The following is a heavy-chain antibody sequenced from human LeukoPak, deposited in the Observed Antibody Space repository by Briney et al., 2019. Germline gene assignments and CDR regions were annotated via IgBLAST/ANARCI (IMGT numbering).Heavy chain of an antibody. CDR1: GFTFSSYA. Sequence: GGSLRLSCAASGFTFSSYAMSWVRQAPGKGLEWVSAISGSGGSTYYADSVKGRFTISRDNSKNTLYLQMNSLRAEDTAVYYCAKPSLWFGELFGFDYWGQGTLVTVSS. CDR2: ISGSGGST. J-gene: IGHJ4*02. D-gene: IGHD3-10*01. V-gene: IGHV3-23*01. CDR3: AKPSLWFGELFGFDY.